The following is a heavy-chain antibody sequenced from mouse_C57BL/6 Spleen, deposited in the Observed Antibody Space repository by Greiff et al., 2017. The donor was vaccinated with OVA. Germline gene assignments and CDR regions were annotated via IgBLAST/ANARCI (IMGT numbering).Heavy chain of an antibody. Sequence: VQLQQSGPELVKPGASVKISCKASGYSFTGYFMNWVMQSHGKSLEWIGRINPYNGDTFYNQKFKGKATLTVDKSSSTAHMELRSLTSEDSAVYYCARDDYDVGFDDWGQGTTLTVSS. CDR2: INPYNGDT. CDR3: ARDDYDVGFDD. V-gene: IGHV1-20*01. D-gene: IGHD2-4*01. J-gene: IGHJ2*01. CDR1: GYSFTGYF.